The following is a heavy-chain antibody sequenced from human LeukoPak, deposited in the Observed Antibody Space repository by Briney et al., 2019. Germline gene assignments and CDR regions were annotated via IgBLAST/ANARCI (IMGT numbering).Heavy chain of an antibody. CDR2: ISYDGSNK. Sequence: GGSLRLSCAASGFTFSSYGMHWVRQAPGKGLEWVAVISYDGSNKYYADSVKGRFTISRDNSRNTLYLQMNSLRAEDTAVYYCARGGDDYGDYVDYYYYMDVWGKGTTVTVSS. CDR1: GFTFSSYG. CDR3: ARGGDDYGDYVDYYYYMDV. V-gene: IGHV3-30*03. J-gene: IGHJ6*03. D-gene: IGHD4-17*01.